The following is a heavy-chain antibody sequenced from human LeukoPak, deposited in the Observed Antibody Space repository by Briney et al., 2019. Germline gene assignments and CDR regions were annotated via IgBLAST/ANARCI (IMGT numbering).Heavy chain of an antibody. Sequence: GGSLRLSCAASGFTFSSYSINWVRQAPWKGLEWVSFISGSSSIIHYADSVKGRFTISRDNAKNSLYLQMNSLRAEDTAVYYCARSGTTYYYDSGSRIWGQGTMVTVSS. J-gene: IGHJ3*02. V-gene: IGHV3-48*04. CDR3: ARSGTTYYYDSGSRI. CDR2: ISGSSSII. CDR1: GFTFSSYS. D-gene: IGHD3-22*01.